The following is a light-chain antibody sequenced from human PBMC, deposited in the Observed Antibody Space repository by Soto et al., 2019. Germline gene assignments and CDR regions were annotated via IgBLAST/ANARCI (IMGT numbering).Light chain of an antibody. Sequence: DIVMTQSPLSLPVTPGEPASISCRSSQSLLHSNGYTYLDWYLQKPGQSPQLLIYLGSSRAAGVPDRFSGSGSGTDFTLKISRVEAEGVGVYYCMQALQAPQLTFGGGTKVDIK. CDR3: MQALQAPQLT. CDR1: QSLLHSNGYTY. V-gene: IGKV2-28*01. CDR2: LGS. J-gene: IGKJ4*01.